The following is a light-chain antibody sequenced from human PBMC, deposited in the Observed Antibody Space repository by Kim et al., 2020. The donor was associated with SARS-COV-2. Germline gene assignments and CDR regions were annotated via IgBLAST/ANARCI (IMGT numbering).Light chain of an antibody. V-gene: IGKV1-5*03. CDR3: QQYNSYPWT. CDR1: QSIGSW. J-gene: IGKJ1*01. Sequence: ASLGARVTITCRASQSIGSWLAWYQHKPGKAPKVLIYKASSSESGVPSRFSGSGSGTEFTLTISSLQPDDFATYYCQQYNSYPWTFGQGTKVDIK. CDR2: KAS.